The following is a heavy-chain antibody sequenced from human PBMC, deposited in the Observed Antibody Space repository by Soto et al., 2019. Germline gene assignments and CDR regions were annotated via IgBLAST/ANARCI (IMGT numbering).Heavy chain of an antibody. D-gene: IGHD6-6*01. CDR2: MYYTGNK. Sequence: PSETLSLTCTVSGGSISSSTYYFYCIRQPPGKGLGWIGAMYYTGNKNYNPSLESRVTMSVDTSKNQFSLKLSSVTPTDTAVYYCARRSSSSLGSLFDPWGRGILVTVSS. CDR1: GGSISSSTYY. CDR3: ARRSSSSLGSLFDP. J-gene: IGHJ5*02. V-gene: IGHV4-39*01.